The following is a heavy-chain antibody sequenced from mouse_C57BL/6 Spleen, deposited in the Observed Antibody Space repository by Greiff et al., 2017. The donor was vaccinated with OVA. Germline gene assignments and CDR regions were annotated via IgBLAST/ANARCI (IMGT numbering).Heavy chain of an antibody. V-gene: IGHV7-3*01. CDR3: ARFITETYAMDY. CDR2: IRNKANGYTT. D-gene: IGHD4-1*01. CDR1: GFTFTDYY. Sequence: EVKLVESGGGLVQPGGSLSLSCAASGFTFTDYYMSWVRQPPGKALEWLGFIRNKANGYTTEYSAYVKGRFTISRDNSQSIIYLHMNAPRADACATYSCARFITETYAMDYWGQGASVTASS. J-gene: IGHJ4*01.